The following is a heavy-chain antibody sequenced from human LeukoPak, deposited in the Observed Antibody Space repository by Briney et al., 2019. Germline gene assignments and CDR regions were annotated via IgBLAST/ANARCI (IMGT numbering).Heavy chain of an antibody. J-gene: IGHJ3*02. D-gene: IGHD1-26*01. V-gene: IGHV4-38-2*02. Sequence: SETLSLTCTVSGYSISSGYYWGWIRQPPGKGLEWIGSIYHSGSTYYNPSLKSRVTISVDTSKSQFSLKLSSVTAADTAVYYCARDRGSYYVHDAFDIWGQGTMVTVSS. CDR2: IYHSGST. CDR1: GYSISSGYY. CDR3: ARDRGSYYVHDAFDI.